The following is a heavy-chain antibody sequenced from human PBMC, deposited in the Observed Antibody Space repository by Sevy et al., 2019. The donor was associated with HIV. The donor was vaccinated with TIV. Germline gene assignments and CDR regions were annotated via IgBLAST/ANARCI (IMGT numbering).Heavy chain of an antibody. Sequence: SETLSLTCTVSGGSISSGGYYWSWIRQHPGKGLEWIGYIYYSGITYYNPSLKSRVTISVDASKNQFSLKLSSVTAADTAVYYCSRQLRLIGAAGPSGSWFDPWGQGTLVTVSS. D-gene: IGHD6-13*01. V-gene: IGHV4-31*03. CDR1: GGSISSGGYY. CDR2: IYYSGIT. CDR3: SRQLRLIGAAGPSGSWFDP. J-gene: IGHJ5*02.